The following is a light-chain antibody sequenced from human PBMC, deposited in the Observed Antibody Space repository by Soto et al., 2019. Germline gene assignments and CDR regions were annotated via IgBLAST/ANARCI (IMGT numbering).Light chain of an antibody. CDR1: QSISSW. CDR3: QQYKSYWT. V-gene: IGKV1-5*03. Sequence: DIQMTQSPSTLSASVGDRVTITCRASQSISSWLAWYQQKPGKAPKLLIYKASSLESGVPSRFSGSGSGTEFTLTISSLQPDDFETYYCQQYKSYWTFGQGTKVEIK. J-gene: IGKJ1*01. CDR2: KAS.